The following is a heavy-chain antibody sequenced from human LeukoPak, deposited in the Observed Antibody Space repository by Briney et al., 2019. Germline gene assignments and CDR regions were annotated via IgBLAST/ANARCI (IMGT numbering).Heavy chain of an antibody. Sequence: SVKVSCKASGFTFTSSAMQWVRQARGQRLEWIGWIVVGSGNTNYAQKFQERVTITRDMSTSTAYTELSSLRSEDTAVYYCAAGDLYDNDAFDIWGQGTMVTVSS. CDR3: AAGDLYDNDAFDI. V-gene: IGHV1-58*02. J-gene: IGHJ3*02. D-gene: IGHD3-22*01. CDR2: IVVGSGNT. CDR1: GFTFTSSA.